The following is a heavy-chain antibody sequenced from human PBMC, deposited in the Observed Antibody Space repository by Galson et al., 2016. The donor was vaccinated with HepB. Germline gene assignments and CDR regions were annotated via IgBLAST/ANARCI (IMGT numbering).Heavy chain of an antibody. Sequence: SLRLSCAASGFTFSSYSMNWVRQAPGKGLEWVSSISSGSSYIYYADSVKGRFTISRDKAKNSLYLQMNSLRAEDTAVYYCARVRVGATFTDAFDIWGQGTMVTVSS. D-gene: IGHD1-26*01. CDR2: ISSGSSYI. CDR1: GFTFSSYS. J-gene: IGHJ3*02. V-gene: IGHV3-21*01. CDR3: ARVRVGATFTDAFDI.